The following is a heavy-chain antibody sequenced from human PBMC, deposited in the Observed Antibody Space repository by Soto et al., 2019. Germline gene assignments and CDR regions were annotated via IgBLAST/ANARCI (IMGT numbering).Heavy chain of an antibody. D-gene: IGHD3-10*01. CDR3: ARVVRGSWSYYPELYYCYMDV. CDR2: ISAYNGNT. V-gene: IGHV1-18*01. CDR1: GYTFTSYG. Sequence: ASVKVSCKASGYTFTSYGISWVRQAPGQGLEWMGWISAYNGNTNYAQKLQGRVTMTTDTSTSTAYMELRSLRSDDTAVYYCARVVRGSWSYYPELYYCYMDVWGKGTTVTVAS. J-gene: IGHJ6*03.